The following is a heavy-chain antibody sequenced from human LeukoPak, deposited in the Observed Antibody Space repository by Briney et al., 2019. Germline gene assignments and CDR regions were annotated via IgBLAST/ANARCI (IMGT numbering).Heavy chain of an antibody. CDR3: ARDRTGYCSSTSCHMGAFDI. D-gene: IGHD2-2*02. V-gene: IGHV3-30*04. J-gene: IGHJ3*02. CDR2: ISYDRSNK. CDR1: GFTFSSYA. Sequence: GGSLRLSCAASGFTFSSYAMHWVRQAPGKGLEWVAVISYDRSNKYYADSVKGRFTISSDNSKNTLYLQMNSLRAEDTAVYYCARDRTGYCSSTSCHMGAFDIWGQGTMVTVSS.